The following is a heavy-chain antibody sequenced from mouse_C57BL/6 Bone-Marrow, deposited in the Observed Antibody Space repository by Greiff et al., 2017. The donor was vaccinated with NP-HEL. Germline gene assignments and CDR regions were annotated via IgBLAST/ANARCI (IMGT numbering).Heavy chain of an antibody. CDR3: ARPLTGTGFAY. J-gene: IGHJ3*01. V-gene: IGHV5-17*01. D-gene: IGHD4-1*01. CDR2: ISSGSSTI. CDR1: GFTFSDYG. Sequence: DVMLVESGGGLVKPGGSLKLSCAASGFTFSDYGMHWVRQAPEKGLEWVAYISSGSSTIYYVDTVKGRFTIHRDNAKNTLFLQMTSLMSEDTAVYYCARPLTGTGFAYWGQGPLVTVSA.